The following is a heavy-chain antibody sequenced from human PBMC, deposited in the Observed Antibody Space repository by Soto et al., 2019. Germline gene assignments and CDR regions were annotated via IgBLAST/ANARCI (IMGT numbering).Heavy chain of an antibody. CDR2: VSTYNGNR. CDR3: ARERGLTVSTLLGY. CDR1: GYTFTSYG. Sequence: QVQLVQSGAEVKKPGASVKVSCKASGYTFTSYGINWVRQAPGQGLEWMGRVSTYNGNRNYAPRIQGRVTMTKDTSTTTAYMELRSLRSDDTATYYCARERGLTVSTLLGYWGQGTLVSVSS. D-gene: IGHD2-21*01. J-gene: IGHJ4*02. V-gene: IGHV1-18*01.